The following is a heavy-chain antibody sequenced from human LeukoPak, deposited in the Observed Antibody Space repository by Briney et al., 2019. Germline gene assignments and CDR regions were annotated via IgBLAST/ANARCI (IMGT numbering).Heavy chain of an antibody. V-gene: IGHV3-7*01. CDR2: IHKAGTES. CDR3: ARVGTWELQRVFEY. J-gene: IGHJ4*02. Sequence: GGSLRLSCAASGFTFTDYWMTWARQVPGKGLGWVANIHKAGTESYYVDSVKGRFAISRDNAKNSLYLQLSSLRVDDTAVYYCARVGTWELQRVFEYWGQGTLVTVSS. D-gene: IGHD1-26*01. CDR1: GFTFTDYW.